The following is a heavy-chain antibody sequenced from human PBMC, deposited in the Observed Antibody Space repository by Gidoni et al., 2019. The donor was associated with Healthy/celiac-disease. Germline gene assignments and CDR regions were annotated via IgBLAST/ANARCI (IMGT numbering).Heavy chain of an antibody. CDR3: ASLRITIFGVVTPFDY. J-gene: IGHJ4*02. D-gene: IGHD3-3*01. Sequence: QVQLVQSGAEVTKPGASVKVSCKASGYTFPSYGISWVRQAPGQGLEWMGWLSAYNGNTNYAQKLQGRVTMTTDTSTSTAYMELRSLRSDDTAVYYCASLRITIFGVVTPFDYWGQGTLVTVSS. CDR2: LSAYNGNT. V-gene: IGHV1-18*01. CDR1: GYTFPSYG.